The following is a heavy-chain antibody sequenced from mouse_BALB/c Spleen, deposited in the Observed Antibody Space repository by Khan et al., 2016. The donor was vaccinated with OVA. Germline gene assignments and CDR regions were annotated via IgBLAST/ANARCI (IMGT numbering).Heavy chain of an antibody. V-gene: IGHV14-1*02. CDR3: ARDCYSHWLAY. CDR1: GFNIKDYY. D-gene: IGHD2-12*01. J-gene: IGHJ3*01. Sequence: VQLQQSGADLVRPGAFVNLSCKASGFNIKDYYMHWVQQSPEQGLEWIGWIDPENSNTLYDPKFQGQASITSDTSSHTLYLQLSSLTTEDTAVYYCARDCYSHWLAYWGQGTLVTVSA. CDR2: IDPENSNT.